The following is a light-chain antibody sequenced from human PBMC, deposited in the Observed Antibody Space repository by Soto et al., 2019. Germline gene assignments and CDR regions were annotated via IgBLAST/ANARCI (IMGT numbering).Light chain of an antibody. Sequence: EIGRTQSPATLSVSPGERATLSCRASQSIGSNLSWYQQKPGQSPRLLIYGASTRATGLPARFSGSGSGTEFTLTISSLQSEDFALYYCQQYNNWPITFGQGTRLEIK. CDR1: QSIGSN. CDR2: GAS. CDR3: QQYNNWPIT. J-gene: IGKJ5*01. V-gene: IGKV3-15*01.